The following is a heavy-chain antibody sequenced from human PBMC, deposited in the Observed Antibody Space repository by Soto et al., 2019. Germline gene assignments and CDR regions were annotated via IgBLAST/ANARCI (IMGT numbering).Heavy chain of an antibody. Sequence: GGSLRLSCAASGFTFSSYAMHWVRQAPGKGLEWVAVISYDGSNKYYADSVKGRFTISRENSKNTLYLQMNSLRAEDTAVYYCARAYFELYGMDVWGQGTTVTVSS. CDR1: GFTFSSYA. CDR3: ARAYFELYGMDV. V-gene: IGHV3-30-3*01. D-gene: IGHD1-26*01. CDR2: ISYDGSNK. J-gene: IGHJ6*02.